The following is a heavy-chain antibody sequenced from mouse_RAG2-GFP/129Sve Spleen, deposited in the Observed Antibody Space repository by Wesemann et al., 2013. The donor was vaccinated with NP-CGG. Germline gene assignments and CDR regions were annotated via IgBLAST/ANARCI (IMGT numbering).Heavy chain of an antibody. CDR1: GYTFTSYW. Sequence: LQQPGSELVRPGASVKLSCKASGYTFTSYWMHWVKQRPGQGLEWIGNIYPGSGSTNYDEKFKSKATLTVDTSSSTAYMQLSSLTSEDSAVYYCTTVLTGTGYWGQGTTLTVSS. J-gene: IGHJ2*01. V-gene: IGHV1S22*01. CDR2: IYPGSGST. CDR3: TTVLTGTGY. D-gene: IGHD4-1*01.